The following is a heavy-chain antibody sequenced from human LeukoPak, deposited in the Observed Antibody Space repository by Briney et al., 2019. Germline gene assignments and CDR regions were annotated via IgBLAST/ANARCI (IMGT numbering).Heavy chain of an antibody. CDR3: ARGEGNWYFDL. V-gene: IGHV1-69*01. J-gene: IGHJ2*01. CDR1: GFTFSSYA. CDR2: IIPIFGTA. D-gene: IGHD1-26*01. Sequence: GGSLRLSCAASGFTFSSYAISWVRQAPGQGLEWMGGIIPIFGTANYAQKFQGRVTIAADESTSTAYMELSSLRSEDTAVYYCARGEGNWYFDLWGRGTLVTVSS.